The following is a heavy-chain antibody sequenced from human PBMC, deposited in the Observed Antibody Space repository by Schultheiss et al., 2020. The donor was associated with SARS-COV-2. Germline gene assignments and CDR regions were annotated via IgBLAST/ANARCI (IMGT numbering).Heavy chain of an antibody. J-gene: IGHJ4*02. CDR3: ARRGPRSWPY. CDR2: IYYSGST. V-gene: IGHV4-39*07. Sequence: SETLSLTCTVSGDSITNPTYYWGWIRQPPGKGLEWIGSIYYSGSTYYNPSLKSRVTMSVDTSKNQFSLKLSSVTAADTAVYYCARRGPRSWPYWGQGTLVTVSS. CDR1: GDSITNPTYY. D-gene: IGHD3-10*01.